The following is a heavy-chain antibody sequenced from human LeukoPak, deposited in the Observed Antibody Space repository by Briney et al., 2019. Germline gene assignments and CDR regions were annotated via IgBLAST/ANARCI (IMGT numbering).Heavy chain of an antibody. J-gene: IGHJ4*02. D-gene: IGHD2-2*01. V-gene: IGHV3-21*01. CDR3: ARVGSYCSSTSCSDY. CDR1: GFTFSSYS. CDR2: ISSSSSYI. Sequence: GGSLRLSCAASGFTFSSYSMNWVRQAPGKGLEWVSSISSSSSYIYYADSVKGRFTISRDNAKNSLYLQMNSLRAEDTAVYYCARVGSYCSSTSCSDYWGQGTLVTVSS.